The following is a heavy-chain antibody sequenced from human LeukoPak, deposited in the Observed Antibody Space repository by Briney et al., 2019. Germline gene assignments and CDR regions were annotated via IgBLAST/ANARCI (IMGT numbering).Heavy chain of an antibody. J-gene: IGHJ3*01. CDR3: ARDPNGDYIGAFEF. D-gene: IGHD4-17*01. V-gene: IGHV3-23*01. CDR2: ITSGGAP. Sequence: GGSLRLSCAASGFTFSNYAVMWVRQAPGQGLEWVSTITSGGAPRYADSVKGRFTISRDNSKNTLYLQMNSLRVEDTAQYFCARDPNGDYIGAFEFWGQGTGVTVSS. CDR1: GFTFSNYA.